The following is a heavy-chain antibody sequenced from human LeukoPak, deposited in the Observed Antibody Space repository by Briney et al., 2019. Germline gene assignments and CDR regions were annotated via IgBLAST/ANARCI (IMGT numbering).Heavy chain of an antibody. J-gene: IGHJ4*02. V-gene: IGHV4-59*01. CDR3: ARAGYTISYYSLDY. Sequence: SETLSLTCTVSGGSISSYYWSWIRQPPGKGLEWIGHIYDSGSTNYNPSLKSRVTISADTSKNQFSLKLTSVTAADTAIYYCARAGYTISYYSLDYWGQGSLVTVSS. D-gene: IGHD1-26*01. CDR2: IYDSGST. CDR1: GGSISSYY.